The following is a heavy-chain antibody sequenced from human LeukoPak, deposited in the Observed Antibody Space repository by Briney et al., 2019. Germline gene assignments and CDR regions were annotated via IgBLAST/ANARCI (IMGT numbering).Heavy chain of an antibody. J-gene: IGHJ3*01. Sequence: SGPTLLQPTQTLTLTFTFSGFSLSTTGVGVGWIRQPPGKALEWLTLIYWDDDKRCSPSLKSRLTITKGSSKNQVVLTMTNMDPVDTGTYYCATYETGNKPTFGYWGQGTMVTVSS. CDR3: ATYETGNKPTFGY. D-gene: IGHD3-3*01. CDR1: GFSLSTTGVG. CDR2: IYWDDDK. V-gene: IGHV2-5*02.